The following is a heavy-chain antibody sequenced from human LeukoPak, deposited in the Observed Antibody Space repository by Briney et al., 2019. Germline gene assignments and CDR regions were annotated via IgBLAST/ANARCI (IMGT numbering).Heavy chain of an antibody. Sequence: PGGSLRLSCAASGFTFSSYGMHWLRQAPGKGLEGVAFIRYDGSNKYYADSVEGRFTISRDNSKNTLYLQMNSLRAEDTAVYYCAKDRSRIAAAGTPFDYWGQGTLVTVSS. D-gene: IGHD6-13*01. J-gene: IGHJ4*02. CDR3: AKDRSRIAAAGTPFDY. CDR2: IRYDGSNK. CDR1: GFTFSSYG. V-gene: IGHV3-30*02.